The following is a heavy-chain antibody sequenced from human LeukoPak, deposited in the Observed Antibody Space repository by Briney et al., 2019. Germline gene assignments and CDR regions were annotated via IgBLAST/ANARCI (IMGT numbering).Heavy chain of an antibody. Sequence: GGTLRLSCAASGFTFSRYGMSWVRQAPGKGLEWVSAISGSGGSTYYADSVKGRFTISRDNSKNTLYLQMNSLRAEDTAVYYCAKEGSGSDLDYWGQGTLVTVSS. D-gene: IGHD3-10*01. CDR1: GFTFSRYG. CDR2: ISGSGGST. J-gene: IGHJ4*02. V-gene: IGHV3-23*01. CDR3: AKEGSGSDLDY.